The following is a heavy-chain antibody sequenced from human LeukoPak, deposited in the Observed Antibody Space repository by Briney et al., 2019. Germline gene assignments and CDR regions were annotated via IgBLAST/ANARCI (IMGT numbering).Heavy chain of an antibody. J-gene: IGHJ4*02. CDR3: ARDFTADSNGYYDF. Sequence: SETLSLTCTVSSGSISGYYWNWFRQPAGKGLEWIGRIYSSGSTNYNPSLKSRVALSINTSRSHFSLKLSSVTAADPAMYYCARDFTADSNGYYDFWGQGTLVAVSS. D-gene: IGHD3-22*01. CDR1: SGSISGYY. V-gene: IGHV4-4*07. CDR2: IYSSGST.